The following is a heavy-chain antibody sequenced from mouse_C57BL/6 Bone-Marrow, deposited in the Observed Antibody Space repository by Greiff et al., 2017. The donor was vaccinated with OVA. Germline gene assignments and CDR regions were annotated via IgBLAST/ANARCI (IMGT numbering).Heavy chain of an antibody. CDR1: GYTFTSYW. V-gene: IGHV1-55*01. Sequence: QVQLQPGAELVKPGASVKMSCKASGYTFTSYWITWVKQRPGQGLEWIGDIYPGSGSTNYNEKFKSKATLTVDTSSSTAYMQLSSLTSEDSAVYYCARRDRETAQVYFDYWGQGTTLTVSS. J-gene: IGHJ2*01. CDR2: IYPGSGST. D-gene: IGHD3-2*02. CDR3: ARRDRETAQVYFDY.